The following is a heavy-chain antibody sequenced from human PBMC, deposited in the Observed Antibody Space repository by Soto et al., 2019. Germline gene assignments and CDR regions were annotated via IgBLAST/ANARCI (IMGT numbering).Heavy chain of an antibody. D-gene: IGHD5-12*01. Sequence: QVQLVQSGAEVKRPGSSVKVSCEASGGTFSSLGFTWVRQAPGQGLEWMGGIIPISGRTTFAPKFLGRVTTTADESTRTTDMELTALTAADTDFYSCATRGTHGRWLEFADYWGQGTLVTVSS. CDR1: GGTFSSLG. J-gene: IGHJ4*01. V-gene: IGHV1-69*01. CDR2: IIPISGRT. CDR3: ATRGTHGRWLEFADY.